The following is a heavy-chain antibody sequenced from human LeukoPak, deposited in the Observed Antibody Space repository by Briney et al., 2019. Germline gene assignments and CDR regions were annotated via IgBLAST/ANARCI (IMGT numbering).Heavy chain of an antibody. CDR2: IYYSGST. Sequence: PSETLSLTCTVSGGSISSGDYYWSWIRQPPGKGLEWIGYIYYSGSTYYNPSFKSRVTISVDTSKNQFSLKLSSVTAADTAVYYCARDYLHCSSTSCYPNYYYYMDVWGKGTTVTVSS. CDR1: GGSISSGDYY. D-gene: IGHD2-2*01. J-gene: IGHJ6*03. V-gene: IGHV4-30-4*08. CDR3: ARDYLHCSSTSCYPNYYYYMDV.